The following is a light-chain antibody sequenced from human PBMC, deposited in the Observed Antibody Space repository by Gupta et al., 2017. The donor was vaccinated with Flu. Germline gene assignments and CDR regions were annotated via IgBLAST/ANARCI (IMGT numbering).Light chain of an antibody. J-gene: IGKJ3*01. CDR3: QQRSNWPFST. CDR2: DAS. V-gene: IGKV3-11*01. Sequence: EIVLTQSPATLSLSPGERATLSCRASQSVSSYLAWYQQKPGQAPRLLIYDASNRDTGIPARFSGSGSGKDXPLTISXREQEDFAVYYCQQRSNWPFSTFGXGTKVDIK. CDR1: QSVSSY.